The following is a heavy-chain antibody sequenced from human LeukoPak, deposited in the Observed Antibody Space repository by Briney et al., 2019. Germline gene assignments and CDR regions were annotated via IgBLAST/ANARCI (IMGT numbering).Heavy chain of an antibody. CDR3: ARDLLGSMRVREDEIDY. CDR1: GFTFSSYS. V-gene: IGHV3-21*01. J-gene: IGHJ4*02. D-gene: IGHD2-21*01. Sequence: GSLRLSCAASGFTFSSYSMNWVRQAPGKGLEWVSSISSSSSYIYYADSVKGRLTISRDNAKNSLYLQMNSLRAEDTAVYYCARDLLGSMRVREDEIDYWGQGTLVTVSS. CDR2: ISSSSSYI.